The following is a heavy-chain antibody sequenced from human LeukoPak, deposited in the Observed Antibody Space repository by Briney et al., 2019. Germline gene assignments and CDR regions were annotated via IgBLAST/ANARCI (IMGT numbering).Heavy chain of an antibody. V-gene: IGHV4-34*01. CDR3: ATGVGYCSSTSCYRGYYYYGMDV. Sequence: SETLSLTCAVYGGSFSGYYWSWIRQPPGKGLEWIGEINHSGSTNYNPSLKSRVTISVDTSKNQFSLKLSSVTAADTAVYYCATGVGYCSSTSCYRGYYYYGMDVWGQGTTVTVSS. CDR1: GGSFSGYY. J-gene: IGHJ6*02. CDR2: INHSGST. D-gene: IGHD2-2*02.